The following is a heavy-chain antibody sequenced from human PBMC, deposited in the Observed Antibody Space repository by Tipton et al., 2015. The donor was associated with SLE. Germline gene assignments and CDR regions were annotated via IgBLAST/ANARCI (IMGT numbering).Heavy chain of an antibody. J-gene: IGHJ3*02. D-gene: IGHD2-2*01. CDR3: ARGRGIVVVPARAFDI. CDR1: GYSISRGYY. Sequence: LRLSCTVSGYSISRGYYWGWIRQPPGGGLEWLGSVYPGGTAYYNPSLKSRVTVSVDTAKNQFSLKLSSVTAADTAVYYCARGRGIVVVPARAFDIWGQGTMVTVSS. V-gene: IGHV4-38-2*02. CDR2: VYPGGTA.